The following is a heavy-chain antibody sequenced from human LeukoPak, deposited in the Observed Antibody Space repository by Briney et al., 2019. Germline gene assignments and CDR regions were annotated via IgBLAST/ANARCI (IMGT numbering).Heavy chain of an antibody. Sequence: SETLSLTCTVSGASISSYYWSWIRQPPGKGLEWIGYISYSGSTNYNPSLKSPVTISADTSKNQVSLTLSSATAADTAVYYCARHPELYFFDYWGQGTLVTVYS. D-gene: IGHD3-10*01. J-gene: IGHJ4*02. CDR1: GASISSYY. CDR3: ARHPELYFFDY. CDR2: ISYSGST. V-gene: IGHV4-59*08.